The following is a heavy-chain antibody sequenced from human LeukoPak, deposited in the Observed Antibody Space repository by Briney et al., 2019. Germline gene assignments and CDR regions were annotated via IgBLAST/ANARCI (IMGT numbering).Heavy chain of an antibody. Sequence: PSETLSLTCTVSGGSISSYYWSWIRQPAGKGLEWIGRIYTSGSTNYNPYLKSRVTMSVDTSKNQFSLKLSSVTAADTAVYYCARSLKGSSNDYYFDYWGQGTLVTVSS. CDR3: ARSLKGSSNDYYFDY. CDR2: IYTSGST. V-gene: IGHV4-4*07. CDR1: GGSISSYY. D-gene: IGHD4-11*01. J-gene: IGHJ4*02.